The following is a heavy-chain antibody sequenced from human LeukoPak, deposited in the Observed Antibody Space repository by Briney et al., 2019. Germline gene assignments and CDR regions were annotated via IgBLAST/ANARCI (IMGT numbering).Heavy chain of an antibody. D-gene: IGHD1-26*01. CDR1: GGSISSPNW. CDR3: ARVGHNCFDP. J-gene: IGHJ5*02. V-gene: IGHV4-4*02. CDR2: SYHSGST. Sequence: SETLSLTCAVSGGSISSPNWWTGVRQPPGKGLEWIGESYHSGSTNSKPSLESRAIMSVDKSKDKFSLKLTSVTAADTAVYYCARVGHNCFDPWGQGTLVTVSS.